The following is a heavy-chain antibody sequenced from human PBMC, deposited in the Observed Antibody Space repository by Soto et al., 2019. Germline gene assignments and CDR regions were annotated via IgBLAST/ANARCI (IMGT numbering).Heavy chain of an antibody. Sequence: QVQLVQSGAEVKKPGASVKVSCKASGYTFTSYYISWVRQAPGQGLEWMGWISAYNGHTKYAQKLQGRVTMTTDTAMSTDSMALRSRGTDDTAIYNFARDNPPIGVWGKGTPVTVSS. D-gene: IGHD2-15*01. J-gene: IGHJ6*04. CDR1: GYTFTSYY. CDR2: ISAYNGHT. CDR3: ARDNPPIGV. V-gene: IGHV1-18*01.